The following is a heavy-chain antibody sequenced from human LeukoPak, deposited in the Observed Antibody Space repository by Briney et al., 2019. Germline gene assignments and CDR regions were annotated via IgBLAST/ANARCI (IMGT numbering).Heavy chain of an antibody. V-gene: IGHV3-7*01. CDR3: ARDRAYSTFDY. D-gene: IGHD2/OR15-2a*01. CDR2: IKEDGSVK. J-gene: IGHJ4*02. CDR1: GFTFSSYW. Sequence: SGGSLRLSCAASGFTFSSYWMSWVRQAPGKGLEWVANIKEDGSVKNYVEYVKGRFTISRDNAKNSLFLQMSSLRVEDTAVYFCARDRAYSTFDYWGQGTLVSVSS.